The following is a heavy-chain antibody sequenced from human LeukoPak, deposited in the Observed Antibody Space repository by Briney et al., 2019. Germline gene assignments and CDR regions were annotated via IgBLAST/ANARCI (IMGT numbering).Heavy chain of an antibody. V-gene: IGHV3-21*01. Sequence: GGSLRLSCAASGFTFSSYSMNWVRQAPGKGLEWVSSISSSSSYIYYADSVKGRFTISRDNAKNLLYLQMNSLRAEDTAVYYCARESKTPGAFDIWGQGTMVTVSS. J-gene: IGHJ3*02. CDR2: ISSSSSYI. CDR3: ARESKTPGAFDI. CDR1: GFTFSSYS.